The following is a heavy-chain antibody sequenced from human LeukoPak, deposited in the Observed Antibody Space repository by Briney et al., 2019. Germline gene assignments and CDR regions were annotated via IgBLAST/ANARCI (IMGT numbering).Heavy chain of an antibody. J-gene: IGHJ6*03. CDR3: ARGALPISDGYNFEYYYYYMDV. CDR1: GYTFTSYG. V-gene: IGHV1-18*01. CDR2: ISAYNGNT. D-gene: IGHD5-24*01. Sequence: ASVKVSCKASGYTFTSYGISWVRQAPGQGLEWMGWISAYNGNTNYAQKLQGRVTMTTDTSTSTAYMELRSLRSDDTAVYYCARGALPISDGYNFEYYYYYMDVWGKGTTVTVSS.